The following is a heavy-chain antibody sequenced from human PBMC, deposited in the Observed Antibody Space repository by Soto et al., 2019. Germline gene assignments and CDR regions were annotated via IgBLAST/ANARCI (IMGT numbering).Heavy chain of an antibody. CDR3: ARGSSWYLDY. D-gene: IGHD6-13*01. V-gene: IGHV3-33*01. J-gene: IGHJ4*02. Sequence: ESGGGVVQPGRSLRLSCAASGLSFNNYGMHWVRQAPGKGLEWVAVIWYDGSNKYYADSVKGRFTISRDNSKNTLFLQMDSLRAEDTAVYYCARGSSWYLDYWGQGTLVTVSS. CDR2: IWYDGSNK. CDR1: GLSFNNYG.